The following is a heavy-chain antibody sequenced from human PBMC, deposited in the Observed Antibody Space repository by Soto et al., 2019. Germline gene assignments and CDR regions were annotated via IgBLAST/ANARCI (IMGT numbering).Heavy chain of an antibody. CDR3: ARYYCSGGSCTSNFDY. Sequence: PSETLSLTCTVSGGAISGYYWSWIRQPPGKGLEWIGYIYYTGSTNYNPSLKSRVTISVDMSKNHFSLKLSSVTAADTAVYYCARYYCSGGSCTSNFDYWGQGTLVTVSS. V-gene: IGHV4-59*01. CDR1: GGAISGYY. J-gene: IGHJ4*02. D-gene: IGHD2-15*01. CDR2: IYYTGST.